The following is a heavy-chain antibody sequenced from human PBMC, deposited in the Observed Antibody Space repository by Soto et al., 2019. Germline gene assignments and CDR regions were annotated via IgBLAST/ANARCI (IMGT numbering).Heavy chain of an antibody. CDR3: VRGGIAGHWFDP. CDR1: RAFINSGGFY. Sequence: QVQLQESGPGLVKPTQTLSLTCSVSRAFINSGGFYYSWIRQPPGKGLEWLGYIFHSGSTLYNPSLRRRLTLSADTSRNQLSLDLTSVTAADTAVYYCVRGGIAGHWFDPWGQGILVTVSS. D-gene: IGHD2-15*01. CDR2: IFHSGST. V-gene: IGHV4-31*03. J-gene: IGHJ5*02.